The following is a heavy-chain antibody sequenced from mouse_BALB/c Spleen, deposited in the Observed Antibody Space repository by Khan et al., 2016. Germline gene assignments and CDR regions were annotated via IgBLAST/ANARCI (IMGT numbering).Heavy chain of an antibody. CDR3: ARCYGNYSLDY. CDR2: INTNTGAP. CDR1: GYTFTNYG. V-gene: IGHV9-3*02. J-gene: IGHJ4*01. D-gene: IGHD2-1*01. Sequence: QIQLVQSGPELKKPGETVKISCKASGYTFTNYGVHWVKQAPGKGLKWMSWINTNTGAPTYAEEFKGRFAFSLETSASTAFLQIDKLKDEYTVSYFCARCYGNYSLDYWGQGTSVTVSS.